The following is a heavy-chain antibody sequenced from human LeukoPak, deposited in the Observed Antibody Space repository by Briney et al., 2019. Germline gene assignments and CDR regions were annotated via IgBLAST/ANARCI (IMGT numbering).Heavy chain of an antibody. CDR1: GFTFSSYW. CDR3: ARDHSTSWTNWFDP. CDR2: IKQDGSEK. D-gene: IGHD2-2*01. J-gene: IGHJ5*02. Sequence: PGGSLRLSCAASGFTFSSYWMSWVRQAPGKGLEWVANIKQDGSEKYYVDSVKGRFTISRDNAKNSLYLQMNSLRAEDTAVYYCARDHSTSWTNWFDPWGQGTLVTVSS. V-gene: IGHV3-7*01.